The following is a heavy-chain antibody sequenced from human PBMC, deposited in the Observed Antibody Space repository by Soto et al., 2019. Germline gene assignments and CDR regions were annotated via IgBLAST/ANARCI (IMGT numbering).Heavy chain of an antibody. CDR2: IIPILGIA. Sequence: QVQLVQSGAEVKKPGSSVKVSCKASGGTFSSYTISWVRQAPGQGLEWMGRIIPILGIANYAQKFQGRVTITADKSPGTAYMGLSRLRSEDTAVYYCARDRDIVVVPAAIPPEYYFDYWGQGTLVTVSS. CDR1: GGTFSSYT. CDR3: ARDRDIVVVPAAIPPEYYFDY. D-gene: IGHD2-2*01. J-gene: IGHJ4*02. V-gene: IGHV1-69*08.